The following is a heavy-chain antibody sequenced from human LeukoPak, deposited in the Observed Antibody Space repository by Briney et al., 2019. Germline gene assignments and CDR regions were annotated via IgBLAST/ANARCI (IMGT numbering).Heavy chain of an antibody. Sequence: SETLSLTCTVSGGSISSSSHYWAWIRQPPGKGLEWIGSMDYSGSTYQNPSLKSRGAISVDTSKNRFSLKLTSVTAADTAGYYCARLWSGYRPPDYWGQGTLVTVSS. CDR3: ARLWSGYRPPDY. V-gene: IGHV4-39*01. CDR2: MDYSGST. J-gene: IGHJ4*02. D-gene: IGHD3-3*01. CDR1: GGSISSSSHY.